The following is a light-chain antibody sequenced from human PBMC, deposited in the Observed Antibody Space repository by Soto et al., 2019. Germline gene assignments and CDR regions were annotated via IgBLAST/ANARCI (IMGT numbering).Light chain of an antibody. CDR3: QQYYNTRT. J-gene: IGKJ1*01. CDR2: LGS. Sequence: EIVMTQSPPSLTVTPGEPASISCRSSQRLLHSNGNNFLDWYLQKPGQSPQLLIYLGSNRASGVPDRFSGSGSGTDFTLTISSLQAEDVAVYYCQQYYNTRTFGQGTKVEIK. CDR1: QRLLHSNGNNF. V-gene: IGKV2-28*01.